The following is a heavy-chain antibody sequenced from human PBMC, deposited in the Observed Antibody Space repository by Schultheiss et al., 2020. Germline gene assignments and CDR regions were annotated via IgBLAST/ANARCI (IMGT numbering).Heavy chain of an antibody. CDR2: INHSGST. V-gene: IGHV4-34*01. CDR3: ARAFRTYDFWSGYYEDY. Sequence: SETLSLTCAVYGGSFSGYYWSWIRQPPGKGLEWIGEINHSGSTNYNPSLKSRVTISVDTSKNQFSLKLSSVTAADTAVYYCARAFRTYDFWSGYYEDYWGQGTLVTVSS. D-gene: IGHD3-3*01. J-gene: IGHJ4*02. CDR1: GGSFSGYY.